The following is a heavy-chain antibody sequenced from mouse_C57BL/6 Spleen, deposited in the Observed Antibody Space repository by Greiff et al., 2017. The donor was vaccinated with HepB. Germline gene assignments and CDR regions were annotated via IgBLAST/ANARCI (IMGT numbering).Heavy chain of an antibody. D-gene: IGHD4-1*01. J-gene: IGHJ3*01. CDR1: GFTFSSYA. CDR3: ARDIGAGTFAY. Sequence: EVQVVESGGGLVKPGGSLKLSCAASGFTFSSYAMSWVRQTPEKRLEWVATISDGGSYTYYPDNVKGRFTISRDNAKNNLYLQMSHLKSEDTAMYYCARDIGAGTFAYWGQGTLVTVSA. V-gene: IGHV5-4*01. CDR2: ISDGGSYT.